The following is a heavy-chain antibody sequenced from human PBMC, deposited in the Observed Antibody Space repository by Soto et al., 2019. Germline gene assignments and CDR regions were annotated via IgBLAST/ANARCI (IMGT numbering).Heavy chain of an antibody. CDR2: TYFRGSA. Sequence: SETLSLTCDVSGVSITSHHWNWIRQSPGMGLEWIGSTYFRGSASYNPSLKSRVTISLDTSKDQLSLTLSAVTAADSAVYYCARDLRSRGWFDPWGPGILVTVSS. CDR1: GVSITSHH. V-gene: IGHV4-59*11. J-gene: IGHJ5*02. CDR3: ARDLRSRGWFDP.